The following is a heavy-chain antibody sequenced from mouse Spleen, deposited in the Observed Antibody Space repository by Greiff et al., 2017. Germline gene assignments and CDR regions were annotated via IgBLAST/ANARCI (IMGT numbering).Heavy chain of an antibody. CDR3: ARFGDYGRYWYFDV. Sequence: VQLQQSGPELVKPGASVKISCKASGYAFSSSWMNWVKQRPGKGLEWIGRIYPGDGDTNYNGKFKGKATLTADKSSSTAYMQLSSLTSEDSAVYFCARFGDYGRYWYFDVWGAGTTVTVSS. CDR2: IYPGDGDT. CDR1: GYAFSSSW. D-gene: IGHD2-4*01. J-gene: IGHJ1*01. V-gene: IGHV1-82*01.